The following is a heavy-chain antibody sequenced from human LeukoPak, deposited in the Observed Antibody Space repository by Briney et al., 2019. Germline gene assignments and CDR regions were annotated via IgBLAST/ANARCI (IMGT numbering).Heavy chain of an antibody. Sequence: PGTSLRLSCAASGISFSSHGMHWVRQAPGKGLEWVAVIWYDGSNIYYADSVKGRFTISGDNSKNTLYLQMNSLRAEDTALYYCARARNDYDSNGFSLLDYWGQGTLVTVSS. CDR1: GISFSSHG. CDR2: IWYDGSNI. V-gene: IGHV3-33*01. D-gene: IGHD3-22*01. J-gene: IGHJ4*02. CDR3: ARARNDYDSNGFSLLDY.